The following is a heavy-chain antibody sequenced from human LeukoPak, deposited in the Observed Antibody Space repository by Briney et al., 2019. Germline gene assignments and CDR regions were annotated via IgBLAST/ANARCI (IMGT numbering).Heavy chain of an antibody. CDR3: ASRRYSSSSGDWFDP. Sequence: GGSLRLSCAASGFTFSSYSMNWVRQAPGKGLEWVSSISSSSSYIYYADSVKGRFTISRDNAKNSLYLQMNSLRAEDTAVYYCASRRYSSSSGDWFDPWGQGTLVTVSS. J-gene: IGHJ5*02. CDR2: ISSSSSYI. D-gene: IGHD6-6*01. CDR1: GFTFSSYS. V-gene: IGHV3-21*01.